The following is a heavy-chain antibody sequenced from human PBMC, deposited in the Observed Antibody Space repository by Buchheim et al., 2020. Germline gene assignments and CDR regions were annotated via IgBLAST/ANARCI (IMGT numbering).Heavy chain of an antibody. CDR2: ISYDGSNN. Sequence: QVQLVESGGGVVQPGRSLRLSCAASGFTFSSYAMHWVRQAPGKGLEWVAVISYDGSNNYYADSVKGRFTISRDNSKNTLYLQMNSLRAEDTAVYYCARMSSGWYYYYGMDVWGQGTT. D-gene: IGHD6-19*01. J-gene: IGHJ6*02. V-gene: IGHV3-30-3*01. CDR3: ARMSSGWYYYYGMDV. CDR1: GFTFSSYA.